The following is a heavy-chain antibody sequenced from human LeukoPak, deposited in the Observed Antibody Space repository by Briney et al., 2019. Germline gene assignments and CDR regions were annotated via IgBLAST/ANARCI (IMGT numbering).Heavy chain of an antibody. V-gene: IGHV1-8*01. CDR2: MNPNSGNT. Sequence: GSVKVSCMASLYTSTSYVTYCVRQATGQGVEWVGWMNPNSGNTGIAQKLRGGVTMTSNSSISTAYMELRSLRSEDSAVYYCERAVYYYDSSGYYSNTFDPWGQGTLVTVSS. J-gene: IGHJ5*02. CDR3: ERAVYYYDSSGYYSNTFDP. CDR1: LYTSTSYV. D-gene: IGHD3-22*01.